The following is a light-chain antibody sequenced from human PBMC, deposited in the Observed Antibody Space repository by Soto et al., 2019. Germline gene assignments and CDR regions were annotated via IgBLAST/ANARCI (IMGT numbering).Light chain of an antibody. V-gene: IGKV3-20*01. Sequence: DIVLTQSPGTLSLSPGERATLSCRASQSVSGNYFAWYQQKPGQAPRLLIYGVSGRATGIPDRFSGSGSGTHFTLTISTLEPEDFALYYCLQYGSSPATFGQGTKLEIK. CDR3: LQYGSSPAT. J-gene: IGKJ2*01. CDR2: GVS. CDR1: QSVSGNY.